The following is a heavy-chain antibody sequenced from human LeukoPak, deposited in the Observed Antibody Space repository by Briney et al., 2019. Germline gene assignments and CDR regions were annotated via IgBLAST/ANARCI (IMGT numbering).Heavy chain of an antibody. V-gene: IGHV3-30*18. CDR3: AKDQYASGIDS. Sequence: GRSPRLSCVASGFTFRSYGMHWVRQAPGKGLEWVAIISYDGSHKYYADSVKGRFTISRDNSKNTLDLQMNGLRAEDTAVYYCAKDQYASGIDSWGQGNLVIVSS. CDR1: GFTFRSYG. J-gene: IGHJ4*02. CDR2: ISYDGSHK. D-gene: IGHD3-10*01.